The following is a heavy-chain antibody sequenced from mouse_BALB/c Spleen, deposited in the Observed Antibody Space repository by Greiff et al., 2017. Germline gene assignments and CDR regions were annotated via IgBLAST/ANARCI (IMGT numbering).Heavy chain of an antibody. D-gene: IGHD2-4*01. CDR3: AKGYDYDTYAMDY. J-gene: IGHJ4*01. V-gene: IGHV5-17*02. CDR2: ISSGSSTI. Sequence: EVKLMESGGGLVQPGGSRKLSCAASGFTFSSFGMHWVRQAPEKGLEWVAYISSGSSTIYYADTVKGRFTISRDNPKNTLFLQMTSLRSEDTAMYYCAKGYDYDTYAMDYCGQGTSVTVSS. CDR1: GFTFSSFG.